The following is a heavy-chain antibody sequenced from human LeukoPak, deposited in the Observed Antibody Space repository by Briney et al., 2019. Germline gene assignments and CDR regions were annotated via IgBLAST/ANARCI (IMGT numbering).Heavy chain of an antibody. CDR3: ARDWGKTVGFEY. J-gene: IGHJ4*02. CDR2: ISGDGGTT. D-gene: IGHD3-16*01. V-gene: IGHV3-23*01. Sequence: PGGSLRLSCAASGFTFDTYAMTWVRQAPGKGLEWVSSISGDGGTTYYADSVKGRFTVSRDNSKNTLYLQMNSLRAEDTAVYYCARDWGKTVGFEYWGQGTLVTVSS. CDR1: GFTFDTYA.